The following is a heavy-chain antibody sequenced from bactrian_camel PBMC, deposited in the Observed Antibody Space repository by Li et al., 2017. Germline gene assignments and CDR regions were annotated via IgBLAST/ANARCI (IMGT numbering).Heavy chain of an antibody. CDR2: ITSDGIVT. CDR1: GYTFSAYS. J-gene: IGHJ4*01. D-gene: IGHD2*01. V-gene: IGHV3S6*01. CDR3: AAVPQWPQCGRLHY. Sequence: HVQLVESGGGSVQAGGSLRLSCAASGYTFSAYSMGWFRQAPGKGLEWVAGITSDGIVTVYSDSVKGRFTVYKEDDENILYLRMDSLKPEDTATYSCAAVPQWPQCGRLHYWGRGTQVTVS.